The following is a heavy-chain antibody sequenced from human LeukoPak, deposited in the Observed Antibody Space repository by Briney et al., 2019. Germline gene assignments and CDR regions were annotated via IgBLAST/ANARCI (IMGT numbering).Heavy chain of an antibody. CDR2: IYYIGSS. D-gene: IGHD3-3*02. CDR3: ARLELEAFDI. CDR1: GASIRNYY. J-gene: IGHJ3*02. V-gene: IGHV4-59*08. Sequence: SETLSLTCTVSGASIRNYYWSWIRQPPGKGLEWIGYIYYIGSSNHNPSLKSRVTISVDTSKSQISLKLSSVTAADTAVYYCARLELEAFDIWGQGTMVTVSS.